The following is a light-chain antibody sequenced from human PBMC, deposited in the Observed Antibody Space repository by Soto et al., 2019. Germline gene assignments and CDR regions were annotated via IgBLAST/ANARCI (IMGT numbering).Light chain of an antibody. CDR1: SSDVADYNY. V-gene: IGLV2-8*01. CDR2: EVT. J-gene: IGLJ2*01. Sequence: QSVLTQPPSASGSPGQSVTISCTRTSSDVADYNYVSWYQQHPGKAPKLMISEVTKRPSGVPDRFSGSKSGNTASLTVSGLQAEDEDDYYCSSYTGSNSVVFGGGTKLTVL. CDR3: SSYTGSNSVV.